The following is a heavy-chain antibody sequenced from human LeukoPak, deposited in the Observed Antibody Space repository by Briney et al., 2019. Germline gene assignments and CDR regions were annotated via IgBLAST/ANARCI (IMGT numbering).Heavy chain of an antibody. CDR2: IYYSGST. Sequence: NSSETLSLTCTVSGGSISSSSYYWGWIRQPPGKGLEWIGSIYYSGSTYYNPSLESRFNISVDTSKNQCSLKLSSVTAADTAVYYCARRKDTAMVAFDYWGQGTLVTVSS. D-gene: IGHD5-18*01. CDR1: GGSISSSSYY. J-gene: IGHJ4*02. CDR3: ARRKDTAMVAFDY. V-gene: IGHV4-39*01.